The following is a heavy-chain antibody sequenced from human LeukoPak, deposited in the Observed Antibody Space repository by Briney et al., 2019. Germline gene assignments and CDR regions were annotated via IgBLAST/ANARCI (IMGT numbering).Heavy chain of an antibody. CDR1: GYTFRDYY. D-gene: IGHD3-9*01. Sequence: ASVKVSCKTSGYTFRDYYMHWVRQAPGQGLEWMGWINPSSGGTNFARKFQGRVTMTRDTSISTVYMELSRLRSDDTAVYYCTRGTYYYDILTGYYWGWQGFDIWGQGTMVTVSS. J-gene: IGHJ3*02. V-gene: IGHV1-2*02. CDR3: TRGTYYYDILTGYYWGWQGFDI. CDR2: INPSSGGT.